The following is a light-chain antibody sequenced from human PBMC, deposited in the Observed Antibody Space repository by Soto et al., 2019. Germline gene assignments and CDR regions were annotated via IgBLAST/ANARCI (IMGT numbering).Light chain of an antibody. CDR2: DVD. CDR3: CSYAGSSWI. CDR1: NSDVGHYNY. J-gene: IGLJ2*01. V-gene: IGLV2-11*01. Sequence: QSALTQPRSVSGSPGQSVTISCTGTNSDVGHYNYVSWYQQHPGKAPKLIIFDVDKRPSGVPDRFSGSKSGNTASLTISGLQAEDEADYYCCSYAGSSWIFGGWTKLTVL.